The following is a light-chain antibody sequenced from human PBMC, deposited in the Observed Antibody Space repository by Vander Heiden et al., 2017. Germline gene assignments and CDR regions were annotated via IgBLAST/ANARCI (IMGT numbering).Light chain of an antibody. Sequence: DIVLPQSPLSLPVTPGEPASISCRSSPDLLDSNGYNYWDWYRQRPGQAPQLLIYLVSNRASGVPDRLSGSGSGTDFTLKISRVEAEDDGVDYGMQALQTPPHTFGPGTKLEIK. J-gene: IGKJ2*01. CDR2: LVS. CDR1: PDLLDSNGYNY. CDR3: MQALQTPPHT. V-gene: IGKV2-28*01.